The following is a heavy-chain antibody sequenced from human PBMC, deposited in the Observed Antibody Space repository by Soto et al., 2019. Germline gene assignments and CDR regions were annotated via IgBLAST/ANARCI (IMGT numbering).Heavy chain of an antibody. D-gene: IGHD3-22*01. J-gene: IGHJ4*02. V-gene: IGHV4-30-2*01. CDR3: ARDRRSYYSDGIGLDF. CDR1: GGSISSGGYS. Sequence: QLQLQESGSRLVRPSQTLSLTCAVSGGSISSGGYSWTWIRQPPGKGLEWVGHTYHTGTAYYSPSLKSRVTISVDTSKNQFSLKLTSATAADTAVYYCARDRRSYYSDGIGLDFWGQGTLVTVSS. CDR2: TYHTGTA.